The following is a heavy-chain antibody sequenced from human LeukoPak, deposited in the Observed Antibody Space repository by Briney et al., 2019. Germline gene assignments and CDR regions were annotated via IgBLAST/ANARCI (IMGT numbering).Heavy chain of an antibody. V-gene: IGHV4-30-4*08. Sequence: SETLSLTCIVSGGSISSGDYYWSWIRQPPGKGLEWIGYIYYSGSTYYNPSLKSRVTISVDTSKNQFSLKLSSVTAADTAVYYCARLILWDSSGSQYYFDYWGQGTLVTVSS. CDR2: IYYSGST. J-gene: IGHJ4*02. CDR3: ARLILWDSSGSQYYFDY. CDR1: GGSISSGDYY. D-gene: IGHD3-22*01.